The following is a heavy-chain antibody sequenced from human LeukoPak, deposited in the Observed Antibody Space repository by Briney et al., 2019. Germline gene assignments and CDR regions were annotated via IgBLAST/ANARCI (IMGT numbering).Heavy chain of an antibody. V-gene: IGHV1-69*05. J-gene: IGHJ6*03. CDR1: GGTFSSYA. CDR3: ARVAAMVRGVAPPYYYMDV. Sequence: SVKVSCKASGGTFSSYAISWVRQAPGQGLEWMGRIIPIFGTANYAQKFQGRVTITTDESTSTAYMELSSLRSEDTAVYYCARVAAMVRGVAPPYYYMDVWGKGTTVTVSS. D-gene: IGHD3-10*01. CDR2: IIPIFGTA.